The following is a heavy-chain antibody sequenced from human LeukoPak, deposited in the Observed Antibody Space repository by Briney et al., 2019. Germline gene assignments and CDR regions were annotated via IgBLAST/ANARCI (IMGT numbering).Heavy chain of an antibody. J-gene: IGHJ4*02. Sequence: GRSLRLSCAASGFTFSSYAMHRVRQAPGKGLEWVAVISYDGSNKYYADSVKGRFTISRDNSKNTLYLQMNSLRAEDTAVYYCARGSYDSSGCYTYWGQGTLVTVSS. CDR1: GFTFSSYA. D-gene: IGHD3-22*01. CDR3: ARGSYDSSGCYTY. V-gene: IGHV3-30-3*01. CDR2: ISYDGSNK.